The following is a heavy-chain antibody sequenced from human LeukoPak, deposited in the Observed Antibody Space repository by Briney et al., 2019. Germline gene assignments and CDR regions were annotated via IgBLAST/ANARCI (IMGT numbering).Heavy chain of an antibody. CDR1: GFTVSSNY. CDR3: ARARGYSYGFGY. Sequence: GGSLRLSCAASGFTVSSNYMSWVRQAPGKGLEWVSVIYSGSSTYYADSVKGRFTISRDNSKNTLYLQMNRLRAEDTAVYYCARARGYSYGFGYWGQGTLVTVSS. CDR2: IYSGSST. J-gene: IGHJ4*02. V-gene: IGHV3-66*02. D-gene: IGHD5-18*01.